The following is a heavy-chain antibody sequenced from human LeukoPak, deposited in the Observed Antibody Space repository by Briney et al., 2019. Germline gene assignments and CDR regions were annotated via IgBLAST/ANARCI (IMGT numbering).Heavy chain of an antibody. V-gene: IGHV3-30*02. CDR3: AKVASYCSSTSCYGDEYFQH. D-gene: IGHD2-2*01. CDR1: GFTFRSYG. Sequence: GGSLRLSCAASGFTFRSYGMHWVRQAPGKGLEWVAYIQRDGTNEQYADSVKGRFTISRDNSKNTLYLQMNSLRAEDTAVYYCAKVASYCSSTSCYGDEYFQHWGQGTLVTVSS. J-gene: IGHJ1*01. CDR2: IQRDGTNE.